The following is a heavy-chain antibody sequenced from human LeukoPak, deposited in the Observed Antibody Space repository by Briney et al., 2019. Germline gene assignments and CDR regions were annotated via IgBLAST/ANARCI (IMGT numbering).Heavy chain of an antibody. V-gene: IGHV4-30-4*01. Sequence: SETLSLTCTVSGGSINSGDYYWSWIRQSPGTGLEWIGYTYYSGSTYYNPSLQSRVTISLDTSKNQFSLKLSSVTAADTAVYYCARDFRGGTGGLDYRGQGTLVTVSS. CDR3: ARDFRGGTGGLDY. CDR2: TYYSGST. CDR1: GGSINSGDYY. J-gene: IGHJ4*02. D-gene: IGHD3/OR15-3a*01.